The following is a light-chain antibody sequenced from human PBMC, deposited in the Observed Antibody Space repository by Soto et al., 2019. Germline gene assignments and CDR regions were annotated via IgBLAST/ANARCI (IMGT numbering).Light chain of an antibody. J-gene: IGKJ5*01. V-gene: IGKV1-5*03. CDR1: QSINRW. Sequence: DIQMTQSPSTLPASIGDRVTITCRASQSINRWLAWYQLQPGKAPKLLIYKASSLESGVPSRFSGSGSETEFTLTISSLQPDDFAASYCQQYNSYLLTFGEGTRLEIK. CDR2: KAS. CDR3: QQYNSYLLT.